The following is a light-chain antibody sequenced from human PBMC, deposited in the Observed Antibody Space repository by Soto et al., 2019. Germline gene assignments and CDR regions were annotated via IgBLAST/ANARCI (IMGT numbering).Light chain of an antibody. J-gene: IGKJ1*01. CDR3: QEYNTWPWT. CDR2: GAS. CDR1: HSVNNN. V-gene: IGKV3-15*01. Sequence: TLMTQSPGTLSVSPCERATLSCRASHSVNNNLAWYQQKLGQAPRVLIYGASTRATGIPARFTGSGSGTEFILTITSLQSEDSAVYYCQEYNTWPWTFGQGTKV.